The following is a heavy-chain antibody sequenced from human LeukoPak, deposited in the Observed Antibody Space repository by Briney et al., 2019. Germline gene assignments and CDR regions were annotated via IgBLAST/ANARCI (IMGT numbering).Heavy chain of an antibody. J-gene: IGHJ3*02. Sequence: SETLSLTCTVSGGSISSSSYYWSWIRQPAGKGLEWIGRIYTSGSTNYNPSLKSRVTMSVDTSKNQFSLKLSSVTAADTAVYYCARHCRYPNDAFDIWGQGTMVTVSS. D-gene: IGHD3-16*02. CDR2: IYTSGST. CDR1: GGSISSSSYY. CDR3: ARHCRYPNDAFDI. V-gene: IGHV4-61*02.